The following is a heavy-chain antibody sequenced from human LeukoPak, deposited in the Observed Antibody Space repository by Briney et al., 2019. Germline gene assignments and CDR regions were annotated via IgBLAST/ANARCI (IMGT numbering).Heavy chain of an antibody. CDR1: GFTFSDYY. V-gene: IGHV3-11*01. Sequence: GGSLRLSCAASGFTFSDYYMSWIRQAPGKGLEWISYISSSGTSTYYADSVKGRFTISRDNSKNTLYLQMNSLRAEDTAVYYCAKDSDWQLLYTFDYWGQGTLVTVSS. J-gene: IGHJ4*02. CDR2: ISSSGTST. D-gene: IGHD2-2*02. CDR3: AKDSDWQLLYTFDY.